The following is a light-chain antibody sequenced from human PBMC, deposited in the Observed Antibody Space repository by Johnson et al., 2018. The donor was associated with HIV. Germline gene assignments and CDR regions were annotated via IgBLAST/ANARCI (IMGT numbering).Light chain of an antibody. CDR2: ENN. V-gene: IGLV1-51*02. CDR3: GTWDSSLSAGF. J-gene: IGLJ1*01. CDR1: NSNIGNNY. Sequence: QSVLTQPPSVSAAPGQKVTISCSGSNSNIGNNYVSWYQHLPVTAPKLLIYENNRRPSGIPDRFSGSQSGTSATLGITGLQTGDEADYYCGTWDSSLSAGFFGTGTKVTVL.